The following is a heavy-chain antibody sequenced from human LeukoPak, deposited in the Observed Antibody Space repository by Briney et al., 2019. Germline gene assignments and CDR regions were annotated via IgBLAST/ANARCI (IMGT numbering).Heavy chain of an antibody. J-gene: IGHJ4*02. CDR2: ISYDGRNK. Sequence: GGSLRLSCAASGFTFSSYAMHWVRQAPGKGLEWVAVISYDGRNKYYADSVKGRFTISRDNSKNTLYLQMNSLTAEDTAVYYCATSRSSYSSSSGGDYWGQGTLVTVSS. CDR1: GFTFSSYA. D-gene: IGHD6-6*01. CDR3: ATSRSSYSSSSGGDY. V-gene: IGHV3-30*04.